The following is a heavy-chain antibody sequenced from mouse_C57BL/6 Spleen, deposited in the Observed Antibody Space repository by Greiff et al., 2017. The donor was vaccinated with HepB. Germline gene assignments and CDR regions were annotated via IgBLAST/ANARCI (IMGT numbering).Heavy chain of an antibody. D-gene: IGHD2-4*01. CDR2: INPSNGGI. CDR3: ARKDDYDWYFDV. J-gene: IGHJ1*03. Sequence: VQLQQPGTELVKPGASVKLSCKASGYTFTSYWMHWVKQRPGQGLEWIGNINPSNGGINYNEKFKSKATLTVDKSSSTACMQLSSLTSEDSAVYYCARKDDYDWYFDVWGTGTTVTVSS. V-gene: IGHV1-53*01. CDR1: GYTFTSYW.